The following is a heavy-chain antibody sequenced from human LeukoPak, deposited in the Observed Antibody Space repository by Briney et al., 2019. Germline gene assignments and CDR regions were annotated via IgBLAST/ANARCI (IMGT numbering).Heavy chain of an antibody. CDR3: ARRGPGLSFDY. J-gene: IGHJ4*02. CDR1: GFTFSSYW. Sequence: GSLRLSCAASGFTFSSYWMSWVRQAPGKGLEWIGSIYYSGNTYYNTSLKSRVTFSVDTSKNQFSLKLSSLTATDTAVYFCARRGPGLSFDYWGQGILVTVSS. D-gene: IGHD5/OR15-5a*01. V-gene: IGHV4-39*07. CDR2: IYYSGNT.